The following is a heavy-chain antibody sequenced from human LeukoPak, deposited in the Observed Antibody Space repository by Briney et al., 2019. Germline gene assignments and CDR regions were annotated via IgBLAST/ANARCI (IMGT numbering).Heavy chain of an antibody. J-gene: IGHJ6*02. D-gene: IGHD5-18*01. CDR1: GGSISSYH. Sequence: PSETLSLTCTVSGGSISSYHWSWIRQPPGKGLEWIGYIYYSGSTNYNPSLKSRVTISVDTSKNQFSLKLSSVTAADTAVYYCARDLGEQLWSQGGVDYYYYGMDVWGQGTTVTVSS. CDR2: IYYSGST. V-gene: IGHV4-59*01. CDR3: ARDLGEQLWSQGGVDYYYYGMDV.